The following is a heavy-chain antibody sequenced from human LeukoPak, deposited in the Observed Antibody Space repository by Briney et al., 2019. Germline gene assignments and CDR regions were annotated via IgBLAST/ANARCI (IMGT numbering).Heavy chain of an antibody. Sequence: ASVKVSCKASGYTFTSYYMHWVRQAPGQGLEWMGGIIPIFGTANYAQKFQGRVTITADESTSTAYMELSSLRSEDTAVYYCARTHLYCSSTSCYENYYYYMDVWGKGTTVTISS. CDR3: ARTHLYCSSTSCYENYYYYMDV. CDR2: IIPIFGTA. CDR1: GYTFTSYY. J-gene: IGHJ6*03. D-gene: IGHD2-2*01. V-gene: IGHV1-69*13.